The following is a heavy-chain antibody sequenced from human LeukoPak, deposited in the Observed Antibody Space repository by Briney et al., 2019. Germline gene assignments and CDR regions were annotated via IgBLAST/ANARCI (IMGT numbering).Heavy chain of an antibody. CDR3: ASLAIAGTTYSDY. CDR1: GGSISSSSYY. Sequence: SETLSLTCIVCGGSISSSSYYWGWIRPPPGKGLEWIGSIYYSGSTYYNPTLKSRVTRSAATSKNQSSLKLSSVTAADTAVYYCASLAIAGTTYSDYCGQGTLVTVSS. V-gene: IGHV4-39*01. J-gene: IGHJ4*02. CDR2: IYYSGST. D-gene: IGHD1-7*01.